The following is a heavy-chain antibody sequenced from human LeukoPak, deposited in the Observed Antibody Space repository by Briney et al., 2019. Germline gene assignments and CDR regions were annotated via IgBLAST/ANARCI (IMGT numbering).Heavy chain of an antibody. D-gene: IGHD6-13*01. J-gene: IGHJ4*02. CDR3: AKDSTAAGTFPDY. CDR1: GFTIFNNY. CDR2: IYGGSIT. Sequence: GGSLRLSCAASGFTIFNNYMSWVRQAPGKGLEWVSVIYGGSITYYADSVKGRFTISRDNSKNTLYLQMNSLRAEDTAVYYCAKDSTAAGTFPDYWGQGTLVTVSS. V-gene: IGHV3-66*01.